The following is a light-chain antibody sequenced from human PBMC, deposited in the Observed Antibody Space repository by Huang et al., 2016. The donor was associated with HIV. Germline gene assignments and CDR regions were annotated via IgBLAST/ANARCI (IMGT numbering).Light chain of an antibody. CDR2: DAA. Sequence: EIVLTQSPVTLSLSPGKRATLSCRASQNIATYLAWYQQKPGQAPRLLIYDAANRANGIPARFSGSGSGTDFTLTISSLDPEDFVVYYCQQRSKWPLTFGGGTKVEIK. J-gene: IGKJ4*01. CDR1: QNIATY. V-gene: IGKV3-11*01. CDR3: QQRSKWPLT.